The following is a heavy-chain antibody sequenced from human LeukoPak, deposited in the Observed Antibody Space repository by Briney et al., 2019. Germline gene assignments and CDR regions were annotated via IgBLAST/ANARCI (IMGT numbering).Heavy chain of an antibody. CDR3: ASKPLRRYYYGSGSYNEP. J-gene: IGHJ5*02. CDR2: INHSGST. V-gene: IGHV4-34*01. D-gene: IGHD3-10*01. CDR1: GVSFSGYY. Sequence: NASETLSLTCAVYGVSFSGYYWSWVRQPPGKGMEWVGEINHSGSTNYNPSLKSRVTISLDPSKHHFSLKLTSVTAADTAVYYCASKPLRRYYYGSGSYNEPWGQGTLVPGSS.